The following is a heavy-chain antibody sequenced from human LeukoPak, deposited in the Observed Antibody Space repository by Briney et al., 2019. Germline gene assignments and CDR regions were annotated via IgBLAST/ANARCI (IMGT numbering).Heavy chain of an antibody. CDR2: VSYTGRT. Sequence: PLETLSLTCTVSGGSLSGHYWSWIRQPPGKRLEWIGYVSYTGRTKYNPSLQSRVTISIDTSKSQFSLKLSSVTSADTAVYSCARLLDNDIRGDPVTFDVWGGGTTVIVSS. D-gene: IGHD3-22*01. CDR1: GGSLSGHY. V-gene: IGHV4-59*11. J-gene: IGHJ3*01. CDR3: ARLLDNDIRGDPVTFDV.